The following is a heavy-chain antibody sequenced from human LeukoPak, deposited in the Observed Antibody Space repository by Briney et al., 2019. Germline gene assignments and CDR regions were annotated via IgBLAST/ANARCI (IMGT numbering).Heavy chain of an antibody. V-gene: IGHV3-21*01. D-gene: IGHD2-8*01. CDR1: GFTFRNYN. CDR2: ISESSSFI. J-gene: IGHJ5*02. CDR3: ARQRGYCSSGVCRGWFDP. Sequence: GGSLRLSCAASGFTFRNYNMTWVRQAPGKGLEWVSSISESSSFIQYADSLKGRFAISRDNAKNSLYLQMNSLRAEDTAVYYCARQRGYCSSGVCRGWFDPWGQGTLVTVSS.